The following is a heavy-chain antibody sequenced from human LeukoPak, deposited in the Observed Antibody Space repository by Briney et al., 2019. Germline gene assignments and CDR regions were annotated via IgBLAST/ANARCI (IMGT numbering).Heavy chain of an antibody. D-gene: IGHD6-19*01. CDR1: GGSISSYY. Sequence: PSETLSLTCTVSGGSISSYYWSWIRQPPGKGLEWIGYIYYSGSTNYNPSLKSRVTISVDTSKNQFSLKLSSVTAADTAVYYCARGLYSGWEFSPFDYWGQGTLVTVSS. CDR3: ARGLYSGWEFSPFDY. J-gene: IGHJ4*02. V-gene: IGHV4-59*01. CDR2: IYYSGST.